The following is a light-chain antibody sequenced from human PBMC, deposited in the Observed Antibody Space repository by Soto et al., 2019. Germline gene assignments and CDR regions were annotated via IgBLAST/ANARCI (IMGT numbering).Light chain of an antibody. V-gene: IGLV4-69*01. CDR3: QTWSTDMRV. J-gene: IGLJ3*02. CDR2: LNSDGSH. Sequence: QSVLTQPPSASASLGASVKLTCTLSSGHNSYAIACHQQQPEKGPRYLMKLNSDGSHSKGDGIPDRFSGSSSGAERYLTISSLQSEDEADYYCQTWSTDMRVFGGGTKVTVL. CDR1: SGHNSYA.